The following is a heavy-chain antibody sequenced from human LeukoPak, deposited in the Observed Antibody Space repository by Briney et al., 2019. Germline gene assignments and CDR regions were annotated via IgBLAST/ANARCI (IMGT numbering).Heavy chain of an antibody. V-gene: IGHV1-24*01. J-gene: IGHJ4*02. Sequence: GASVKVSCKLSGNTLRELPIQWVRQAGGKGLEWMAGFDPENAEIVYAQKFQGRVTMTEDTSTNTAYMELTSLTSDDTALYYCATRGSDFWSGFDDWGQGTEVTVSS. CDR1: GNTLRELP. D-gene: IGHD3-3*01. CDR3: ATRGSDFWSGFDD. CDR2: FDPENAEI.